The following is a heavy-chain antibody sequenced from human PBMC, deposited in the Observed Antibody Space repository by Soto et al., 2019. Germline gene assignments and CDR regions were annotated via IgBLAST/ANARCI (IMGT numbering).Heavy chain of an antibody. CDR2: INWNGGST. D-gene: IGHD3-22*01. V-gene: IGHV3-20*04. J-gene: IGHJ4*02. Sequence: GGSLRLSCAASGFTFDDYGMSWVRQAPGKGLEWVSGINWNGGSTGYADSVKGRFTISRDNAKNSLYLQMNSLRAEDTALYYCARGVNRPYDSSGYYSSLGYWGQGTLVTVSS. CDR1: GFTFDDYG. CDR3: ARGVNRPYDSSGYYSSLGY.